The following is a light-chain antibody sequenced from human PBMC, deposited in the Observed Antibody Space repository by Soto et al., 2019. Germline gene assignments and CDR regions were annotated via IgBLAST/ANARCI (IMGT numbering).Light chain of an antibody. J-gene: IGKJ5*01. V-gene: IGKV3-15*01. CDR2: GAS. Sequence: EIVMTQSPATLSLSPGERATLSCRASQGVSSYLAWYQQKPGQAPRLLIYGASTRATDIPARFSGSGSGTEFTLTIPSLQSEDFAFYYCQKYNNWPLITFGQGTRLEIK. CDR3: QKYNNWPLIT. CDR1: QGVSSY.